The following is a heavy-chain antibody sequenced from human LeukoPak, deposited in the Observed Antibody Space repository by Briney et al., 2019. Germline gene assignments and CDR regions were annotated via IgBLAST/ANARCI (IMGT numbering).Heavy chain of an antibody. CDR3: ASGRLDYYDTSGPYY. V-gene: IGHV3-23*01. Sequence: PGGSLRLSCAASGFTFNNYALAWVRQTPEKGLECVSAISGDGVSPYYVDSVRGRFTISRDNAKNTLYLQMNSLRAEDTAVYYCASGRLDYYDTSGPYYWGQGALVAVSS. J-gene: IGHJ4*02. D-gene: IGHD3-22*01. CDR1: GFTFNNYA. CDR2: ISGDGVSP.